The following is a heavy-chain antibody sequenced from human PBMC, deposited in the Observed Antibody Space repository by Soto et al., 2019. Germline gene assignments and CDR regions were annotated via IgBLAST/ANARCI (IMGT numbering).Heavy chain of an antibody. CDR3: ERGSGFNWFDP. Sequence: ASVKVSCKASGYTFTNYAMHWVRQAPGQRLEWMGWINAGNGNTKYSQKFQGRVTITRDTSASTAYMELSSLRSEDTAVYYCERGSGFNWFDPWGQGTLVTVSS. D-gene: IGHD3-10*01. CDR1: GYTFTNYA. CDR2: INAGNGNT. J-gene: IGHJ5*02. V-gene: IGHV1-3*01.